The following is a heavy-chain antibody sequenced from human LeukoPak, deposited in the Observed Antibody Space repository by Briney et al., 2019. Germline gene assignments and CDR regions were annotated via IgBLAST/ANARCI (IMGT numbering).Heavy chain of an antibody. D-gene: IGHD2-2*01. J-gene: IGHJ4*02. CDR2: INPYSGGT. CDR1: GYSFTGYY. CDR3: VRDRTKYCSSTSCQLDY. V-gene: IGHV1-2*02. Sequence: ASVKVSCTASGYSFTGYYMHWVRQAPGQGLEWMGWINPYSGGTNYAQKFQGRVTMTRDTSISTAYMELSRLRSDATAVYYCVRDRTKYCSSTSCQLDYWGQGTLVTVSS.